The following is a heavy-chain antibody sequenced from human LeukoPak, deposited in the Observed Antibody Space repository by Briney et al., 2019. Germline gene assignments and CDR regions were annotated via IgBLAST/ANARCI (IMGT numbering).Heavy chain of an antibody. CDR2: ISRSGST. CDR3: ASRSDFTGEPY. V-gene: IGHV4-4*02. J-gene: IGHJ4*02. CDR1: GDXISGNNW. D-gene: IGHD1-14*01. Sequence: PSGTLSLTCTVSGDXISGNNWWTWVRQPPGKGLEWIGEISRSGSTNYNSSLKSRVTISLDKSNNQFSVTLTSVTAADTAVYYCASRSDFTGEPYWGQGTLVTVSS.